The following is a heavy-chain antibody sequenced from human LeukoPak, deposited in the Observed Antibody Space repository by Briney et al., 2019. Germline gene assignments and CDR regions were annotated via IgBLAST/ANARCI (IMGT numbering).Heavy chain of an antibody. Sequence: PSETLSLTCAVSGYSISNGYYWVWIRQPPGKGLEWIGSIYHNGSTYYNSSLKVRVTISVDTSKNQFSRKLSFVTAAASAVYYCARPYQLGRGGGDYWGQGTLVTVSS. D-gene: IGHD2-2*01. J-gene: IGHJ4*02. CDR3: ARPYQLGRGGGDY. CDR1: GYSISNGYY. CDR2: IYHNGST. V-gene: IGHV4-38-2*01.